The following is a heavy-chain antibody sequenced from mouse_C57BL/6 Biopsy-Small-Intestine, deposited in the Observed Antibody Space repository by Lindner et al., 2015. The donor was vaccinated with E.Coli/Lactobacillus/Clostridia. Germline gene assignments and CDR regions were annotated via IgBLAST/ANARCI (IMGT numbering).Heavy chain of an antibody. J-gene: IGHJ1*03. Sequence: VQLQESGGGLVKPGGSLKLSCAASGFTFSDYGMHWVRQAPEKGLEWVAYISSGSSTVYYADTVKGRFTISRDNAKNTLFLQMTSLRSEDTAIYYCSYYYGSSSYWYFDVWGTGTTVTVSS. V-gene: IGHV5-17*01. D-gene: IGHD1-1*01. CDR3: SYYYGSSSYWYFDV. CDR2: ISSGSSTV. CDR1: GFTFSDYG.